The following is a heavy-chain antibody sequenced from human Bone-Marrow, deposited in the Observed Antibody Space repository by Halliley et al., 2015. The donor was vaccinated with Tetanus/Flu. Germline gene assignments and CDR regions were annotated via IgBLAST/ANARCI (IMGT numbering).Heavy chain of an antibody. D-gene: IGHD6-19*01. CDR3: IRRIRGWFESNNPFGF. CDR1: GYSFLNYW. J-gene: IGHJ4*02. Sequence: QLVQSGAEMRKAGESLKISCKASGYSFLNYWIGWVRQRPGKGLEWMGVIYPGVSDIRYSPSFEGQVTLSVDKSISTAFLQWTSRKASDTAVYYCIRRIRGWFESNNPFGFWGPGTLVPVPS. CDR2: IYPGVSDI. V-gene: IGHV5-51*01.